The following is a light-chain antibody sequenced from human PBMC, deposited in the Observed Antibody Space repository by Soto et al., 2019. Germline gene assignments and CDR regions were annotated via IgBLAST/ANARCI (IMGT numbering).Light chain of an antibody. CDR2: EVS. Sequence: QSVLTQPPSASGSPGQSVTISCTGTSSDVGGYNYVSWYQQHPGKAPKLMIYEVSKRPSGVPDRFSGSKSGNTASLTVSGLQAEDEADYYCSSYAGSNNYVFGPGTKVPVL. J-gene: IGLJ1*01. CDR3: SSYAGSNNYV. V-gene: IGLV2-8*01. CDR1: SSDVGGYNY.